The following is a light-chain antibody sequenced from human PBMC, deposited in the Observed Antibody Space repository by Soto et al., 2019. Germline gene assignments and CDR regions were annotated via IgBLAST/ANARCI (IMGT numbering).Light chain of an antibody. CDR2: END. J-gene: IGLJ7*01. CDR1: NSNIATFS. CDR3: AAWDDSLTIL. Sequence: QLVLTQPPSASGTPGQTVTISCSGSNSNIATFSVYWYQQLPGTAPKLLTYENDQRPSGVPDRFSGSKSDTSASLAIAGLRSGDEADYYCAAWDDSLTILFGGGTQLTVL. V-gene: IGLV1-47*01.